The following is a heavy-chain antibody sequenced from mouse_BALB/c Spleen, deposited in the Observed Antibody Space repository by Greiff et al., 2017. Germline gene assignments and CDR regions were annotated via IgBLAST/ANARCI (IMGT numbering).Heavy chain of an antibody. CDR2: IYPGSGST. J-gene: IGHJ1*01. CDR3: TREGVGRNWYFDV. V-gene: IGHV1-55*01. CDR1: GYTFTSYW. D-gene: IGHD4-1*01. Sequence: QVQLQQPGAELVKPGASVKLSCKASGYTFTSYWLHWVKQRPGQGLEWIGNIYPGSGSTNYDEKFKSKATLTVDTSSSTAYMQLSSLTSEDSAVYYCTREGVGRNWYFDVGGAGTTVTVSS.